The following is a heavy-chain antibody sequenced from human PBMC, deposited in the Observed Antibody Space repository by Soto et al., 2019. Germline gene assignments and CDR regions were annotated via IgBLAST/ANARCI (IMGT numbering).Heavy chain of an antibody. J-gene: IGHJ5*02. CDR3: ARVGLNVFRAANDSYNWFEP. D-gene: IGHD6-25*01. V-gene: IGHV3-30*09. CDR1: GFTFSHYA. CDR2: ISYHGNTE. Sequence: LRLSCTASGFTFSHYALHWLRQTPGKGLEWVAYISYHGNTEKYADSVKGRFAISRDNYKKEVYLQMNSLRIEDTAVYYCARVGLNVFRAANDSYNWFEPWGQGTLVTVSS.